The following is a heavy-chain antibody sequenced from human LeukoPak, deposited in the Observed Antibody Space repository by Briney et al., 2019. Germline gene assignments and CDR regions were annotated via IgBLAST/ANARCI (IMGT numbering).Heavy chain of an antibody. CDR2: ISRNGGST. D-gene: IGHD4/OR15-4a*01. J-gene: IGHJ3*02. CDR3: VKESGFMVAPNSAFDI. CDR1: GFTFNSYP. Sequence: GGSLRLSCSASGFTFNSYPVHWVRQAPGKGLEYVSGISRNGGSTYYADSVKGRFNISRDNSKKTLYLQMSSLRAEDTAVYYCVKESGFMVAPNSAFDIWGQGTMVTVSS. V-gene: IGHV3-64D*06.